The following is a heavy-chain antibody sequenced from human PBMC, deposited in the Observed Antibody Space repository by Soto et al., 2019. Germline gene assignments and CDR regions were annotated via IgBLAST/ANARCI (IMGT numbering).Heavy chain of an antibody. D-gene: IGHD6-13*01. CDR2: IWYDGSNT. J-gene: IGHJ1*01. CDR3: ARGLRAAAGRDYFQY. V-gene: IGHV3-33*01. Sequence: QVQLVESGGGVVQPGRSLTLSCAASGFIFSSYGMHWVRQARGKGLQWVAVIWYDGSNTYYADSVKGRFTISRDNSKNTLHLQMNSLRAEDTAVYYCARGLRAAAGRDYFQYWGQGTLVTVSS. CDR1: GFIFSSYG.